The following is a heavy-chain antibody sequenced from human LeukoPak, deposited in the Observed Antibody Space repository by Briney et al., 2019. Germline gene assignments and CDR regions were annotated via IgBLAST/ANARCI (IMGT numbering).Heavy chain of an antibody. CDR2: ISGSGDSR. CDR1: GFTFNTYA. Sequence: GGSLRLSCAASGFTFNTYAMSWVRQAPGKGLEWVSAISGSGDSRYYADSVKGRFTISRDNSKNTLYLQMNSLRAEDTAAYYRAREARGDVWGQGTTVTVSS. J-gene: IGHJ6*02. V-gene: IGHV3-23*01. CDR3: AREARGDV.